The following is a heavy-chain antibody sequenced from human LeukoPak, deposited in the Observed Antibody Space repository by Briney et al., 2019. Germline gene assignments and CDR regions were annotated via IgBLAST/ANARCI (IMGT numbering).Heavy chain of an antibody. CDR2: ISSTISTI. D-gene: IGHD1-26*01. V-gene: IGHV3-48*02. CDR3: ARWESGSYLILDH. Sequence: PGGSLRLSCAASGFTFSSYSMNWVRQAPGKGLEWVSYISSTISTIYYADSVKGRFTISRDNAKNSLYLQMNSLRDEDTAVYYCARWESGSYLILDHWGQGTLVTASS. J-gene: IGHJ4*02. CDR1: GFTFSSYS.